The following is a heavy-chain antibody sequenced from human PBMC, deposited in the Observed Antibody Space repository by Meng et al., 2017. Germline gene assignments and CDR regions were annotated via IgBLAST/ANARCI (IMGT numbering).Heavy chain of an antibody. CDR1: GFTFSDYY. CDR2: ISSSGSTI. J-gene: IGHJ6*02. CDR3: ARDYTATKARNYGMDV. V-gene: IGHV3-11*01. Sequence: GESLRTFCAASGFTFSDYYMSWIRQAPGKGLEWVSYISSSGSTIYYADSVKGRFTISRENAKNSLSLQMNSLRAEDTAVYYCARDYTATKARNYGMDVWGQGTTVTVSS. D-gene: IGHD4-17*01.